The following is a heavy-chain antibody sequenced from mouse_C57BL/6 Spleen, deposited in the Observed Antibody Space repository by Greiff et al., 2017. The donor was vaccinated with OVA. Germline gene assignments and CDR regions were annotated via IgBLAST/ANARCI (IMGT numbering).Heavy chain of an antibody. CDR2: INPSSGYT. Sequence: VQRVESGAELAKPGASVKLSCKASGYTFTSYWMHWVKQRPGQGLEWIGYINPSSGYTKYNQKFKDKATLTADKSSSTAYMQLSSLTYEDSAVYYCARIYDGYSYAMDYWGQGTSVTVSS. D-gene: IGHD2-3*01. CDR1: GYTFTSYW. J-gene: IGHJ4*01. CDR3: ARIYDGYSYAMDY. V-gene: IGHV1-7*01.